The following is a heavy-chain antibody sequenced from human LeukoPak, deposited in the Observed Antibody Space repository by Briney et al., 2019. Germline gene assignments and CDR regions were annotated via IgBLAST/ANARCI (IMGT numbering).Heavy chain of an antibody. D-gene: IGHD3-10*01. V-gene: IGHV3-74*01. Sequence: GGSLRLSCAASGFTFSRYWMHWVRQAPGKGLVWVSFIRSDGSTTYADSVKGRFTISRDNAKNALYLQMNSLRAEDTAVYYCARDGVGEDYWGQGTLVTVSS. CDR2: IRSDGSTT. J-gene: IGHJ4*02. CDR3: ARDGVGEDY. CDR1: GFTFSRYW.